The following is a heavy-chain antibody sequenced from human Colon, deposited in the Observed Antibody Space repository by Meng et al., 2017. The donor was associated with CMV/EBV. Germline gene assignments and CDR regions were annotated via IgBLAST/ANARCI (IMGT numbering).Heavy chain of an antibody. CDR2: INTDGSTT. Sequence: GRLVESGGGLVPPGGSLRLSCAASGLPCSSKWMHWVRQGPGKGLVWVSRINTDGSTTHYADSVKGRFTISRDNAKNTLYLQMNSLRAEDTAVYYCASRDYWGQGTLVTVSS. J-gene: IGHJ4*02. CDR3: ASRDY. V-gene: IGHV3-74*01. CDR1: GLPCSSKW.